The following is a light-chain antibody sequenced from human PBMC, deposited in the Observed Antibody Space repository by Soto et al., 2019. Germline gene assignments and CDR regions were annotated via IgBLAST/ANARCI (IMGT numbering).Light chain of an antibody. CDR1: SSNIGAAYD. Sequence: QSALTQPPSVSGAPGQKVTISCTRSSSNIGAAYDVHWYQHLPGTAPKLLIYGNNNRPSGVPDRFSGSKSGTSASLAITGLQAEDEADYYCQSYDSSLSGWVFGGGTNSPS. CDR3: QSYDSSLSGWV. J-gene: IGLJ3*02. V-gene: IGLV1-40*01. CDR2: GNN.